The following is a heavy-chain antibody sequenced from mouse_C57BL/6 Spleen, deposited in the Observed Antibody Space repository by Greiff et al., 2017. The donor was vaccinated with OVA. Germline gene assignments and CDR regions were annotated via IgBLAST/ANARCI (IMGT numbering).Heavy chain of an antibody. CDR3: ARSPDSSGYWFAY. V-gene: IGHV7-3*01. D-gene: IGHD3-2*02. Sequence: EVQRVESGGGLVQPGGSLSLSCAASGFTFTDYYMSWVRQPPGKALEWLGFIRNKANGYTTEYSASVKGRFTISRDNSQSILYLQMNALRAEDSAAYYCARSPDSSGYWFAYWGQGTLVTVSA. J-gene: IGHJ3*01. CDR2: IRNKANGYTT. CDR1: GFTFTDYY.